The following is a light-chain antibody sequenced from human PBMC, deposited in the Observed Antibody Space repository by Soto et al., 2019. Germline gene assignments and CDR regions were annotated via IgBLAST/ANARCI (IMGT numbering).Light chain of an antibody. Sequence: SELNRAVYGSGSPGQSITITCTGTSSDVGRFNYVSWYQQYPGKAPKLIIYDVVKRPSGISNRFSGSKSGNTASLTISGLQAEDEADYYCTSYATVTTLYVFGTGTKVTVL. V-gene: IGLV2-14*03. CDR1: SSDVGRFNY. J-gene: IGLJ1*01. CDR3: TSYATVTTLYV. CDR2: DVV.